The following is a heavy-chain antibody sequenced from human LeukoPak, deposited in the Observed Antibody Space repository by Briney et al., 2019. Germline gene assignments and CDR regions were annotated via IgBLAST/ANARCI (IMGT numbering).Heavy chain of an antibody. CDR3: ARGVVVAGNWFDP. D-gene: IGHD2-15*01. V-gene: IGHV3-30-3*01. Sequence: GRSLRLSCAASGFIFSSYAMHWVRQAPGKGLEWVAVISYDGSNKYYADSVKGRFTISGDNSKNTLYLQMNSLRAEDTAVYYCARGVVVAGNWFDPWGQGTLVTVSS. J-gene: IGHJ5*02. CDR2: ISYDGSNK. CDR1: GFIFSSYA.